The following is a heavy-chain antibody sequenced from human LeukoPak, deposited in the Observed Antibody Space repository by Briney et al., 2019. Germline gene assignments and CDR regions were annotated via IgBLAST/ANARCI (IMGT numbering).Heavy chain of an antibody. CDR2: INHSGST. CDR1: GGSFSGYY. CDR3: TRSPPPGATAYGVVDL. J-gene: IGHJ4*02. Sequence: SETLSLTCAVYGGSFSGYYWSWIRRPPGKGLEWIGEINHSGSTNYNPSLKSRVTISIDTSKNQFSLKLRSVTAADTAVYYCTRSPPPGATAYGVVDLWGQGTLVTVSS. V-gene: IGHV4-34*01. D-gene: IGHD3-16*01.